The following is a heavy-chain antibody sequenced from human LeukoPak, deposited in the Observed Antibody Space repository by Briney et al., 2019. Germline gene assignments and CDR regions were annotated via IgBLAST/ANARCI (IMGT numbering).Heavy chain of an antibody. J-gene: IGHJ4*02. CDR1: GFTFSDYY. CDR3: AKPRISAITNSFDY. V-gene: IGHV3-11*01. D-gene: IGHD2-2*01. CDR2: ISSSGSTI. Sequence: GGSLRLSCAASGFTFSDYYMSWIRQAPGKGLEWVSYISSSGSTIYYADSVKGRFTISRDNSKNTLYLQMNSLRAEDTAVYYCAKPRISAITNSFDYWGQGILVTVSS.